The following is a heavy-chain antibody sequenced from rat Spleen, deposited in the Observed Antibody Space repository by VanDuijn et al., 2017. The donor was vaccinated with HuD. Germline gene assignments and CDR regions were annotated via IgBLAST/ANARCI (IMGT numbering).Heavy chain of an antibody. V-gene: IGHV5-7*01. D-gene: IGHD1-3*01. J-gene: IGHJ2*01. CDR2: IRTKPNNYAT. CDR1: GFTFSDYN. Sequence: EVQLVESGGGLVQPGRSLKLSCAASGFTFSDYNMAWVRQAPKKGLEWVARIRTKPNNYATYYDDSVKGRFTISRDNAQNTLYLQMSRLGSEDTAIYYCARENWINTVATPFDYWGQGVMVTVSS. CDR3: ARENWINTVATPFDY.